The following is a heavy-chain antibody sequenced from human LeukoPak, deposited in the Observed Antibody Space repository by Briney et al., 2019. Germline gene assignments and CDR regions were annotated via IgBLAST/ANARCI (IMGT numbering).Heavy chain of an antibody. CDR2: IYYSGST. CDR3: ARDLGYDILTGYYYHAGWFDP. D-gene: IGHD3-9*01. CDR1: GGSISSYY. Sequence: SETLSLTCTVSGGSISSYYWSWIRQPPGKGLEWIGYIYYSGSTNYNPSLKGRVTISVDTSKNQFSLKLSSVTAADTAVYYCARDLGYDILTGYYYHAGWFDPWGQGTLVTVSS. J-gene: IGHJ5*02. V-gene: IGHV4-59*01.